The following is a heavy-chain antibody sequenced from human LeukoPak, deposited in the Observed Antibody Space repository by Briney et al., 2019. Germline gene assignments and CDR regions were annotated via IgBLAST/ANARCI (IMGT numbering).Heavy chain of an antibody. CDR2: IYSGGSS. CDR1: GFTVSSNY. D-gene: IGHD3-22*01. J-gene: IGHJ2*01. Sequence: GGSLRLSCAASGFTVSSNYMSWVRQAPGKGLEWVSVIYSGGSSYYADSVKGRFTISRDISKNTLYLQMNSLRAEDTAVYYCARVYYDGVPYWYFDLWGRGTLVTVSS. CDR3: ARVYYDGVPYWYFDL. V-gene: IGHV3-53*01.